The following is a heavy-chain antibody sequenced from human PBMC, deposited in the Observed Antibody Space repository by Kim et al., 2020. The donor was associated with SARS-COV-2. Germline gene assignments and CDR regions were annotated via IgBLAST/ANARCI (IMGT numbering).Heavy chain of an antibody. D-gene: IGHD2-15*01. CDR2: INHSGST. V-gene: IGHV4-34*01. CDR3: ARAGYCSGGSCYEIDY. CDR1: GGSFSGYY. Sequence: SETLSLTCAVYGGSFSGYYWSWIRQPPGKGLEWIGEINHSGSTNYNPSLKSRVNISVDTSKNQFSLKLSSVTAADTAVYYCARAGYCSGGSCYEIDYWGQGTLVTVSS. J-gene: IGHJ4*02.